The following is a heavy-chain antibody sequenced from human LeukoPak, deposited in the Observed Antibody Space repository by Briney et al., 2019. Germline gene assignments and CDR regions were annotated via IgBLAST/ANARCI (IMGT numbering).Heavy chain of an antibody. CDR3: ARVGVPAAFDY. J-gene: IGHJ4*02. CDR1: GFTFSSYW. CDR2: INTDGSST. V-gene: IGHV3-74*01. D-gene: IGHD2-2*01. Sequence: GGSLRLSCAASGFTFSSYWMHWVRQAPGKGLVWVSRINTDGSSTSYADSVKGRFTISRDNAKNTLYLQMNSLRAEDTAVYYCARVGVPAAFDYWGQGTLVTVSS.